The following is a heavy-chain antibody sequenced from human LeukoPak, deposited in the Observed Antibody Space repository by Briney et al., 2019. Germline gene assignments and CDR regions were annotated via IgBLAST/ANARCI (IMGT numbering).Heavy chain of an antibody. D-gene: IGHD4-11*01. Sequence: SETLSLTCTVSGASISTNYYWGWIRQPPGKGLEWIGSMYYSGSTYYNPSLKSRVTISVDTSKNQVSLKLSSVTAADTAVYYCARLVIRYSNYEPNYYYYMDVWGKGTTVTVSS. CDR3: ARLVIRYSNYEPNYYYYMDV. CDR1: GASISTNYY. V-gene: IGHV4-39*07. CDR2: MYYSGST. J-gene: IGHJ6*03.